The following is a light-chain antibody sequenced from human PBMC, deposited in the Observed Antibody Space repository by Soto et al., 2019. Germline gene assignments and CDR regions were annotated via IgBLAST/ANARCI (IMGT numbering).Light chain of an antibody. J-gene: IGKJ2*01. CDR3: HQYATSPYT. Sequence: EIVMTQSPCTLSVSPGDRATLSCRASQSVSGKLAWYQQKPGQAPRLLIHGASTRATGIPARFSGSGSGTDFTLTISRLEPEDFAVYFCHQYATSPYTFGQGTKVDIK. V-gene: IGKV3-20*01. CDR2: GAS. CDR1: QSVSGK.